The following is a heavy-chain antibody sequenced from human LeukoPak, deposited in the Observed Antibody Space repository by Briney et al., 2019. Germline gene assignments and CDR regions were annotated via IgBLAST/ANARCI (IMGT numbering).Heavy chain of an antibody. V-gene: IGHV3-30*18. J-gene: IGHJ4*02. CDR2: ISYDGSNK. D-gene: IGHD6-13*01. CDR3: AKGDSSSWYRSVDY. Sequence: GGSLRLSCAASGFTFSSYGMHWVRQAPGKGLEWVAVISYDGSNKYYADSVKGRFTISRDNSKNTLYLQMNSLRAEDTAVYYCAKGDSSSWYRSVDYWGQGTLVTVSS. CDR1: GFTFSSYG.